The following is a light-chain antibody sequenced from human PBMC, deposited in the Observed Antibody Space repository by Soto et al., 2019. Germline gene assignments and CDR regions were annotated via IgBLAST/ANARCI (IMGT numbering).Light chain of an antibody. V-gene: IGKV1-33*01. CDR1: QDINIY. CDR2: DAS. Sequence: DIQMTQSPSPLSASVGDRVTITCQASQDINIYLNWYQQKPGKAPKLLIYDASNLETGVPSRFSGSGSGTEFTFTISSLQPEDIATYFCQQYLNLLTFGGGIKVEIK. J-gene: IGKJ4*01. CDR3: QQYLNLLT.